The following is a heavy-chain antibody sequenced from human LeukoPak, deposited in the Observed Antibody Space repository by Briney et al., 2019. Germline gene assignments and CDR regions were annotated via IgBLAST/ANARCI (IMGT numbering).Heavy chain of an antibody. CDR2: IYYSGST. CDR3: ASSGPLLGGGSQGYYYYGMDV. J-gene: IGHJ6*02. Sequence: SETLTLTCTVSGGSFSSYCWSWIRQPPGKGLEWIGIIYYSGSTNYNPSLKSRVTISVDTSKNQFSLKLSSVTAADTAVYYCASSGPLLGGGSQGYYYYGMDVWGQGTTVTVSS. CDR1: GGSFSSYC. V-gene: IGHV4-59*08. D-gene: IGHD2-15*01.